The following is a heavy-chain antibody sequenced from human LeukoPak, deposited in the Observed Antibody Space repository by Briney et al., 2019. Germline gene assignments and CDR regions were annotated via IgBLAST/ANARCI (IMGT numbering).Heavy chain of an antibody. CDR1: GFTFSSCG. Sequence: GGSLRLPCAASGFTFSSCGMHWVRQAPGKGLEWVAVIWYGGSNKYYADSVKGRFTISRDNSKNTLYLQMNSLRAEDTAVYYCARGGNYDSRLDYWGQGTLVTVSS. J-gene: IGHJ4*02. V-gene: IGHV3-33*01. CDR2: IWYGGSNK. CDR3: ARGGNYDSRLDY. D-gene: IGHD3-22*01.